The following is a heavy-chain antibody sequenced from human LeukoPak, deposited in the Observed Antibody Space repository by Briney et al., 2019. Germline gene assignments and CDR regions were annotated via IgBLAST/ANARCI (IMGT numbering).Heavy chain of an antibody. CDR1: GFTFSSYW. CDR2: IKRDGSEI. J-gene: IGHJ4*02. CDR3: ARGDFWGSDY. D-gene: IGHD3/OR15-3a*01. Sequence: PGGSLRLSCAASGFTFSSYWMIWIRQAPGKGLEWVANIKRDGSEIYYRDSVKGRFTISRDNAKNSLYLQMNSLRAEDTAVYYCARGDFWGSDYWGQGTLVTVSS. V-gene: IGHV3-7*01.